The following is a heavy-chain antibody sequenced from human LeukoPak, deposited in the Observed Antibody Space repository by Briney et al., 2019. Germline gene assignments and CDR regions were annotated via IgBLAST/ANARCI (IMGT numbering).Heavy chain of an antibody. CDR3: ARLHHQVNYYDSSGYLDY. J-gene: IGHJ4*02. Sequence: ASVKVSCKASGYTFTGYYMHWVRQAPGQGLEWMGWISAYNGNTNYAQKLQGRVTMTTDTSTSTAYMELRSLRSDDTAVYYCARLHHQVNYYDSSGYLDYWGQGTLVTVSS. CDR2: ISAYNGNT. V-gene: IGHV1-18*04. CDR1: GYTFTGYY. D-gene: IGHD3-22*01.